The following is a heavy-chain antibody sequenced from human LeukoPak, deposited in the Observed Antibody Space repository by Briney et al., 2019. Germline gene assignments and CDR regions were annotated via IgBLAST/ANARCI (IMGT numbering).Heavy chain of an antibody. CDR3: ARGIAVAAYYYYMDV. CDR2: INQDGNKK. CDR1: GLTLSRYW. V-gene: IGHV3-7*01. D-gene: IGHD6-13*01. J-gene: IGHJ6*03. Sequence: GGSLRLSCAASGLTLSRYWMTWVRQAPGKGLEWVANINQDGNKKYHVDSVKGRFTISRDNAKNSLYLQMNSLRAEDTDVYYCARGIAVAAYYYYMDVWGKGTTVTVSS.